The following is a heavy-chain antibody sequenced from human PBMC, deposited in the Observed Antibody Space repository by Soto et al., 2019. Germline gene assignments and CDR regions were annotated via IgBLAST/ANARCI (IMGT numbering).Heavy chain of an antibody. CDR1: GFTFSSYG. CDR2: ISYDGSNK. D-gene: IGHD3-22*01. CDR3: AKDAPCDSSPPY. Sequence: GGSLRLSCAASGFTFSSYGMHWVRQAPGKGLEGVAVISYDGSNKYYADSVKGRFTIYRDNSKNTLYLQMNSLRAEDTAVYYCAKDAPCDSSPPYWGQGTLVTVYS. J-gene: IGHJ4*02. V-gene: IGHV3-30*18.